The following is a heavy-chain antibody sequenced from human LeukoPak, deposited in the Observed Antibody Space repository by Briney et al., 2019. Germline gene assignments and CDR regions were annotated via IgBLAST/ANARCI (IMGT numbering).Heavy chain of an antibody. D-gene: IGHD3-9*01. CDR2: IYTSGST. Sequence: SETLSLTCTVSGGSISSYYWSWIRQPAGKGLEWIGRIYTSGSTNYSPSLKSRVTMSVDTSKNQFSLKLSSVTAADTAVYYCARDLFHGYDILTGYGYWGQGTLVTVSS. J-gene: IGHJ4*02. V-gene: IGHV4-4*07. CDR1: GGSISSYY. CDR3: ARDLFHGYDILTGYGY.